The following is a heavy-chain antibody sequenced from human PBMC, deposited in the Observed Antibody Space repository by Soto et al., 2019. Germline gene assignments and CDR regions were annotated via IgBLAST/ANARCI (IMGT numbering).Heavy chain of an antibody. V-gene: IGHV1-69*02. D-gene: IGHD6-13*01. J-gene: IGHJ6*02. CDR3: ATKGRWYVGYYYYGMDV. CDR1: GGTFSSYT. CDR2: IIPILGIA. Sequence: SVKVSCKASGGTFSSYTISWVRQAPGQGLEWMGRIIPILGIANYAQKFQGRVTITADKSTSTAYMELSSLRSEDTAVYYCATKGRWYVGYYYYGMDVWGQGTTVTVSS.